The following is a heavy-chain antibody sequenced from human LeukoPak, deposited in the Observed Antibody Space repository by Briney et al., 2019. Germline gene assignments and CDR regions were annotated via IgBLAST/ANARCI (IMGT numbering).Heavy chain of an antibody. CDR2: IYTSGST. CDR1: GGSISSYY. V-gene: IGHV4-4*07. CDR3: AGGSYYGSGSYYNADY. J-gene: IGHJ4*02. Sequence: SETLSLTCTVSGGSISSYYWSWIRQPAGKGLEWIGRIYTSGSTNYNPSLKSRVTMSVDTSKNQFSLKLSSVTAADTAVYYCAGGSYYGSGSYYNADYWGQGTLVTVSS. D-gene: IGHD3-10*01.